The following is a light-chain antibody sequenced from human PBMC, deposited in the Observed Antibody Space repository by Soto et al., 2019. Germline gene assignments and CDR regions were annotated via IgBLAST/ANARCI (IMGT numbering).Light chain of an antibody. Sequence: DIQMTQSPSSLSASVGDSVTITCRASQSISSYLNRYQQKPGKDPKLLIYAASSLQSGVPSRFSGSGFGTDFTLTISSLQPEDFATYYCQQSYSTPRTFGQGTKVEIK. V-gene: IGKV1-39*01. CDR2: AAS. CDR3: QQSYSTPRT. CDR1: QSISSY. J-gene: IGKJ1*01.